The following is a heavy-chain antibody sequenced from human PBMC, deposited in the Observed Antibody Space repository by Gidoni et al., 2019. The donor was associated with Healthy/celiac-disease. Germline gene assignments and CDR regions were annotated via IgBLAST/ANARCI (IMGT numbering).Heavy chain of an antibody. CDR2: ISSSSSTI. Sequence: EVQLVASGGGLVQPGGSLRLSCAASGFTFSSYSMNWVRQAPGKGLEWVSYISSSSSTIYYADSVKGRFTISRDNAKNSLYLQMNSLRAEDTAVYYCARDPAYGGIDYWGQGTLVTVSS. D-gene: IGHD4-17*01. CDR3: ARDPAYGGIDY. V-gene: IGHV3-48*01. J-gene: IGHJ4*02. CDR1: GFTFSSYS.